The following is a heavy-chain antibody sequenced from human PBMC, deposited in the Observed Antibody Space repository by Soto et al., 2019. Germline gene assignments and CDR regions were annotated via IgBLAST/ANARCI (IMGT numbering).Heavy chain of an antibody. Sequence: ASVKVSCKASGYTFTGYYMHCVRQAPGQGLEWMGWINPNSGGTNYAQKFQGWVTMTRDTSISTAYMELSRLRSDDTAVYYRARSRIGDYDFWSGYYTTQNENPYYYYMEVWGKGTTVTLSS. D-gene: IGHD3-3*01. CDR2: INPNSGGT. CDR1: GYTFTGYY. CDR3: ARSRIGDYDFWSGYYTTQNENPYYYYMEV. V-gene: IGHV1-2*04. J-gene: IGHJ6*03.